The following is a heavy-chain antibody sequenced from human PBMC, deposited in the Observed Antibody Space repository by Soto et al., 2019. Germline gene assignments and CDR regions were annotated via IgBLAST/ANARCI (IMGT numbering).Heavy chain of an antibody. CDR2: IWYDGSNK. D-gene: IGHD1-26*01. CDR1: VFTFSSYG. J-gene: IGHJ4*02. CDR3: ARDKGVGATAGAFDY. V-gene: IGHV3-33*01. Sequence: GSLRLSCAASVFTFSSYGMHWVRQAPGKGLEWVAVIWYDGSNKYYADSVKGRFTISRDNSKNTLYLQMNSLRAEDTAVYYCARDKGVGATAGAFDYWGQGTLVTVSS.